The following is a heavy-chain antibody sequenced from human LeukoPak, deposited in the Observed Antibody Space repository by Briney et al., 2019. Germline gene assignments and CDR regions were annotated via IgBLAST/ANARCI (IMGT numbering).Heavy chain of an antibody. J-gene: IGHJ3*02. V-gene: IGHV3-11*04. D-gene: IGHD4-23*01. CDR1: GFTFSDYY. Sequence: KTGGSLRLSCAASGFTFSDYYMSWIRQAPGKGLEWVSYISSSGSTIYYADSVKGRFTISRDNAKNSLYLQMNSLRAEDTAVYYCARDALSGGKKGRGAFDIWGQGTMVTVSS. CDR2: ISSSGSTI. CDR3: ARDALSGGKKGRGAFDI.